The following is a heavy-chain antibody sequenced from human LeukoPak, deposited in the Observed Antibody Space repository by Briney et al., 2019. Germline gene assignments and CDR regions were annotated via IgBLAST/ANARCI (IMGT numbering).Heavy chain of an antibody. J-gene: IGHJ4*02. CDR2: IIPIFGTA. V-gene: IGHV1-69*13. D-gene: IGHD6-13*01. Sequence: ASVNVSFKASGGTFSIYAISWVRQAPGQGLEWMGGIIPIFGTANYAQKFQGRVTITADESTSTAYMELSSLRSEDTAVYYCARGGIAAAGSFDYWGQGTLVTVSS. CDR1: GGTFSIYA. CDR3: ARGGIAAAGSFDY.